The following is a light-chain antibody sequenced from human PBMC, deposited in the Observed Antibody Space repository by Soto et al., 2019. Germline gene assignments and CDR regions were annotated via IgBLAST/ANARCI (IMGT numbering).Light chain of an antibody. V-gene: IGKV3-20*01. J-gene: IGKJ2*01. CDR2: GAS. CDR3: QLYGGSDMFT. Sequence: LTQLPGTLSLSPGETATLSCRASYRITVNYLAWDQHKPGRPPRLLIAGASSRATGVPHRFSGSGSGTDFTLTINRLEPGDSATYYCQLYGGSDMFTLGPETKLEI. CDR1: YRITVNY.